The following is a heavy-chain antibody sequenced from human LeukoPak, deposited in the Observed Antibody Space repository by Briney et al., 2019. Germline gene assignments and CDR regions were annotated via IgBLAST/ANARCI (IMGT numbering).Heavy chain of an antibody. CDR2: IHYGKIT. V-gene: IGHV4-38-2*02. J-gene: IGHJ3*02. CDR1: GYSISSGFY. D-gene: IGHD3-16*01. CDR3: ATGRRGGSFDI. Sequence: SETLSLTWTVSGYSISSGFYWGWIRQAPGKVLDWIGSIHYGKITFYNPSLKSRVAISVDTSDNQFSLNLTSVAAADTAVYYCATGRRGGSFDIWGQGKMVTVSS.